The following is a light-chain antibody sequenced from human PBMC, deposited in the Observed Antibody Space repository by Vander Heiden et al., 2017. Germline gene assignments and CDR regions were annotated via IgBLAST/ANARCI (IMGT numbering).Light chain of an antibody. CDR3: QQNRT. V-gene: IGKV3-20*01. CDR2: DAS. CDR1: QSVSSHY. Sequence: IVLTQSPGTLSLSPGERATLSCRVSQSVSSHYLAWYQKKPGQAPRLLMYDASSRATGISDRFSGSGSGTDFTRTITRLEPEDFAVYYCQQNRTFGQGTKVEIK. J-gene: IGKJ1*01.